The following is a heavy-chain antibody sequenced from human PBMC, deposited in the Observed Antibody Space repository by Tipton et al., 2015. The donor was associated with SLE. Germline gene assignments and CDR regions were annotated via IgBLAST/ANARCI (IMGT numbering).Heavy chain of an antibody. D-gene: IGHD1-1*01. CDR2: IYSSGST. Sequence: TLSLTCTVSGGSISSSSYYWGWIRQPPGKGLEWIGSIYSSGSTNYNPSLKSRVTISMDTPRNQFSLNLHSVTAADTAVYYCARDLNWDDIGNWFDPWGQGVLVTVSS. CDR3: ARDLNWDDIGNWFDP. J-gene: IGHJ5*02. CDR1: GGSISSSSYY. V-gene: IGHV4-39*07.